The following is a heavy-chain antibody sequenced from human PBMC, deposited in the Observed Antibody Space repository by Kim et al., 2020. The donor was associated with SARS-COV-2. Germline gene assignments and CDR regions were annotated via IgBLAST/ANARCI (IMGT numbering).Heavy chain of an antibody. Sequence: GGSLRLSCAASGFIFDDYAMHWVRQVPGKGLEWVSLVRDSTRTNYADSVKGRFTISRDNSKNSLFLQMDRLRTEDSALYYCVKDHPSLDIWGQGTTVTVSS. CDR1: GFIFDDYA. CDR2: VRDSTRT. CDR3: VKDHPSLDI. J-gene: IGHJ6*02. V-gene: IGHV3-43*02.